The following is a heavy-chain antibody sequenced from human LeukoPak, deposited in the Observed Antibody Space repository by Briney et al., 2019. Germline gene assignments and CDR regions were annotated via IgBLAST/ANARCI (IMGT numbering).Heavy chain of an antibody. J-gene: IGHJ4*02. CDR1: GYTFTSYD. V-gene: IGHV1-8*01. CDR3: ARKMRDSGSYPD. D-gene: IGHD3-10*01. Sequence: ASVKVSSKASGYTFTSYDINWVRQATGQGLEWMGWINPNSGNAGYAQNFRGRVTMTRDTSISTVYMELSSLKSEDTAVYYCARKMRDSGSYPDWGPGTLVTVSS. CDR2: INPNSGNA.